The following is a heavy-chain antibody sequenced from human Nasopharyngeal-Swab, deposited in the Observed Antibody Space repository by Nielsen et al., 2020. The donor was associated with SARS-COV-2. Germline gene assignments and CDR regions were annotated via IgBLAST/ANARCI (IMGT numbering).Heavy chain of an antibody. CDR2: IYYSGST. D-gene: IGHD2-2*02. J-gene: IGHJ6*03. V-gene: IGHV4-59*08. CDR1: GGSFSGYY. Sequence: SETLSLTCAVYGGSFSGYYWSWIRQPPGKGLEWIGYIYYSGSTNYNPSLKSRVTISVDTSKNQFSLKLSSVTAADTAVYYCARRRAVVVPAAIQGPYYYYMDVWGKGTTVTVSS. CDR3: ARRRAVVVPAAIQGPYYYYMDV.